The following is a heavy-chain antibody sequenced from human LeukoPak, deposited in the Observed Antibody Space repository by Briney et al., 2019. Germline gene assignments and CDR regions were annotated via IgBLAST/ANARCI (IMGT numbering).Heavy chain of an antibody. D-gene: IGHD4-23*01. V-gene: IGHV3-21*01. Sequence: GGSLRLSCAASGCTFKTYGMNWVRQAPGKGLEWVSSINSGSTQTYYADSVKGRFTIARDNAKNSLYLQMNSLRAEDTAVYYCTARAVVTPNWFDPWGQGTLVTVSS. J-gene: IGHJ5*02. CDR1: GCTFKTYG. CDR3: TARAVVTPNWFDP. CDR2: INSGSTQT.